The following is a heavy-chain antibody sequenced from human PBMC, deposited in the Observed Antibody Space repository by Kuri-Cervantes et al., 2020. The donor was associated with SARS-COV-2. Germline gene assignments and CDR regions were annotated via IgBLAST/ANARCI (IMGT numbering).Heavy chain of an antibody. D-gene: IGHD7-27*01. V-gene: IGHV3-74*01. CDR2: INPDGSYT. CDR1: GFTFSGHW. CDR3: VRDGDHWYFDY. Sequence: GESLKISCAASGFTFSGHWIHWVRQAPGKGLVWVSRINPDGSYTNNADSVKGRFTLSRDNAKNMLFLQMNSLGAEDTAVYYCVRDGDHWYFDYWGQGTLVIVSS. J-gene: IGHJ4*02.